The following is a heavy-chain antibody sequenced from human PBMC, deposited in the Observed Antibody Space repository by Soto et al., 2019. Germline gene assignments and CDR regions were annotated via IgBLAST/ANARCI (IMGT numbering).Heavy chain of an antibody. Sequence: QVQLGQSGAEVKKPGASVKVSCKASGYTFTSYDINWVRQATGQGREWIGWMNPSSGNTFYAEKFQGRVTMTRNPSASTAYMELSSLTSEDTAVYYCARAIAFTEGYNRRHNGLDVWGQGTTVTVSS. D-gene: IGHD5-12*01. J-gene: IGHJ6*02. CDR3: ARAIAFTEGYNRRHNGLDV. V-gene: IGHV1-8*01. CDR1: GYTFTSYD. CDR2: MNPSSGNT.